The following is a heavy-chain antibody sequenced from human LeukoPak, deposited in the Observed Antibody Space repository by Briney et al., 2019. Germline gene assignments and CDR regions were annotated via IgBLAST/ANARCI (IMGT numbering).Heavy chain of an antibody. Sequence: SGPTLVNPTQTLTLTCTFSGFSLRTNGVGVGWIRQPPGKALEWLALIYWDDDKHYSPSLKSRLTITKDTSKNQVVLTMTNMDPVDTATYYCAHRPSKYSSGWSFDYWGQGTLVTVSS. D-gene: IGHD6-19*01. V-gene: IGHV2-5*02. CDR3: AHRPSKYSSGWSFDY. J-gene: IGHJ4*02. CDR1: GFSLRTNGVG. CDR2: IYWDDDK.